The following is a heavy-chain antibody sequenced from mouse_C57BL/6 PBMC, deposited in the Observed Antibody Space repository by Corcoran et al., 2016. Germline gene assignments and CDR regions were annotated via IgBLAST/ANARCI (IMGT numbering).Heavy chain of an antibody. D-gene: IGHD1-1*01. CDR2: INPYNGGT. J-gene: IGHJ1*03. CDR3: ARSDYYGSSSYWYCDV. V-gene: IGHV1-19*01. CDR1: GYTFTDYY. Sequence: EVQLQQSGPVLVKPGASVKMSCKASGYTFTDYYMNWVKQSHGKSLEWIGVINPYNGGTSYNQKFKGKATLTVDKSSSTAYMELNSLTSEDSAVYYCARSDYYGSSSYWYCDVWGTGTTVTVSS.